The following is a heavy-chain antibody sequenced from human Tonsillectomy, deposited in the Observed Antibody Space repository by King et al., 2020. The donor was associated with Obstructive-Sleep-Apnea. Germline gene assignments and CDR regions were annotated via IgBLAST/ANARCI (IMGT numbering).Heavy chain of an antibody. J-gene: IGHJ4*02. CDR3: ARGATGGYDSDAYCNGAVDY. CDR2: IYSGGST. CDR1: GFTVSSNY. D-gene: IGHD3-22*01. V-gene: IGHV3-66*01. Sequence: VQLVESGGGLVQPGGSLRLSCAASGFTVSSNYMSWVRQAPGKGLEWVSVIYSGGSTYYADSVKGRFTISRDNSKNTLYLQMNNLRAEDTALYYCARGATGGYDSDAYCNGAVDYWGQGTLVTVSS.